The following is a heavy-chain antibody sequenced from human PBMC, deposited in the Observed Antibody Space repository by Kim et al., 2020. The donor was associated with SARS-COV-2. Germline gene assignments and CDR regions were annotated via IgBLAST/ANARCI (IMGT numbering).Heavy chain of an antibody. Sequence: SETLSLSCTLSGGSISTFFWSWIRQPPGKGLEWIGHMSNSGSTNYNPSLESRVTMSLDASENKFSLEVRSVTAADTAAYFCARVREGGPIAGAFYGTDV. J-gene: IGHJ6*01. V-gene: IGHV4-59*01. CDR2: MSNSGST. D-gene: IGHD3-10*01. CDR3: ARVREGGPIAGAFYGTDV. CDR1: GGSISTFF.